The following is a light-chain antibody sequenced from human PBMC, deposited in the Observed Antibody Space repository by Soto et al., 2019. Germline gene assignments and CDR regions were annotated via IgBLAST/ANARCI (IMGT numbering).Light chain of an antibody. CDR1: QSIVSY. Sequence: DIQMTQSPSALSASVGDRVTITCRASQSIVSYLNWYHQRPGKAPKLLIYAASRLESGVPSRFSGSGSGTDYTLTISGLQPGDFGTYYCQQSYSDFQTFGQGTKVDIK. J-gene: IGKJ1*01. V-gene: IGKV1-39*01. CDR2: AAS. CDR3: QQSYSDFQT.